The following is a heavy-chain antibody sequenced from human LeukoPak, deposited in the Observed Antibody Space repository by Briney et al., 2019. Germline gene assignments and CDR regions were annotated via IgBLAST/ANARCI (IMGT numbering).Heavy chain of an antibody. CDR2: ITSSSDYK. V-gene: IGHV3-21*01. Sequence: GGSLRLSCAASGFTSSSYSMNWVRQAPGKGLEWVSMITSSSDYKYYADSVKGRFTISTDDAKNSLYLQMNSLRAEDTAVYYCARGGRGFSHGNPISLHFFDYWGQGTLVTVSS. J-gene: IGHJ4*02. D-gene: IGHD5-18*01. CDR1: GFTSSSYS. CDR3: ARGGRGFSHGNPISLHFFDY.